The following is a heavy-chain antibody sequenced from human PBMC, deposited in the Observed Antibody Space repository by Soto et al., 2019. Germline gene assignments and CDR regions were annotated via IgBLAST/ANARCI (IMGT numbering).Heavy chain of an antibody. D-gene: IGHD5-12*01. CDR3: AKGDSGYVDGHFDY. Sequence: PGGSLRLSCAASGFTFSSYGMHWVRQAPGKGLEWVAVISYDGSNKYYADSVRGRFTISRDNSKNTLYLQMNSLRAEDTAVYYCAKGDSGYVDGHFDYWGQGTLVTVSS. V-gene: IGHV3-30*18. CDR1: GFTFSSYG. J-gene: IGHJ4*02. CDR2: ISYDGSNK.